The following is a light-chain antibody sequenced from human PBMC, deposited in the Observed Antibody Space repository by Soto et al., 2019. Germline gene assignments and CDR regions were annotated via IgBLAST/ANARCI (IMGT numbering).Light chain of an antibody. V-gene: IGKV1-39*01. CDR3: QQSYSTPRT. CDR1: QSISSY. Sequence: DIQMTQSPSSLSASVGDRVTITCRASQSISSYLNWYQQKPGKAPKLLIYAASSLQSGVPSRFSDRGSGTDFNLTISSLQPEDFATYYCQQSYSTPRTFGQGTKVEIK. J-gene: IGKJ1*01. CDR2: AAS.